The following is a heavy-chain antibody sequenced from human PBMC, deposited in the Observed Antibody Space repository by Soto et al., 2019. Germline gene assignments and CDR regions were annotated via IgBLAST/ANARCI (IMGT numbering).Heavy chain of an antibody. CDR1: GGSISSGGYY. V-gene: IGHV4-31*03. CDR2: IYYSGST. D-gene: IGHD3-22*01. J-gene: IGHJ3*02. Sequence: QVQLQESGPGLVKPSQTLSLTCTVSGGSISSGGYYWSWIRQHPGKGLEWIGYIYYSGSTYYNPSLKSRVTISVDTSKNQFSLKLSYVTAADTAVYYCARDGPNYYDSSGYYYGRAFDIWGQGTMVTVSS. CDR3: ARDGPNYYDSSGYYYGRAFDI.